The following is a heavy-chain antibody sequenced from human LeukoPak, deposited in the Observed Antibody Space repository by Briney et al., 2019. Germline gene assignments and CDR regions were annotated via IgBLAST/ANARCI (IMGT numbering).Heavy chain of an antibody. Sequence: GGSLRLSCAASGFTFSSYGMNWVRQAPGKGLEWVSSISSSSSYIYYADSVKGRFTISRDNAKNSLYLQVNSLRAEDTAVYYCARLGYSGGYYYMDVWGKGTTVTVSS. CDR3: ARLGYSGGYYYMDV. D-gene: IGHD5-12*01. CDR2: ISSSSSYI. CDR1: GFTFSSYG. J-gene: IGHJ6*03. V-gene: IGHV3-21*01.